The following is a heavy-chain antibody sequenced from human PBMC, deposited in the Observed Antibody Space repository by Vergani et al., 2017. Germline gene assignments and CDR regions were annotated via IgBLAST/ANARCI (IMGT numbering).Heavy chain of an antibody. CDR1: GYTFTSYG. V-gene: IGHV1-18*01. CDR3: AVDSSGYYFSLGGAFDI. Sequence: QVQLVQSGAEVKKPGASVKVSCKASGYTFTSYGISWVRQAPGQGLEWMGWISAYNGHTNYAQKLPGRVTMTTATSTSTAYMELRRLRSDDTAVYYCAVDSSGYYFSLGGAFDIWGQGTMVTVSS. J-gene: IGHJ3*02. CDR2: ISAYNGHT. D-gene: IGHD3-22*01.